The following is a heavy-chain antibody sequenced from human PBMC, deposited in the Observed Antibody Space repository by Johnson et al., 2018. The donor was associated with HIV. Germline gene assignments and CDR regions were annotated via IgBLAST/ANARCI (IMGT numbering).Heavy chain of an antibody. J-gene: IGHJ3*02. Sequence: QVQLVESGGGVVQPGKSLRLSCVASAFAFSSYAMHWVRQTPGKGLEWVAVISYDGSNKHYAGSVKGRFTISRDNSKKTLYLPMNSLRSADPAVYSCASDLRFNRTVQGLIRISGVFEIWCQGTMVPVSS. V-gene: IGHV3-30*04. D-gene: IGHD3-10*01. CDR3: ASDLRFNRTVQGLIRISGVFEI. CDR2: ISYDGSNK. CDR1: AFAFSSYA.